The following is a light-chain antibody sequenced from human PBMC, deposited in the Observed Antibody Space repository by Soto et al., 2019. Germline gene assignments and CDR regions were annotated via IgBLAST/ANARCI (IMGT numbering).Light chain of an antibody. J-gene: IGKJ4*01. CDR3: QQRGDWPPLT. V-gene: IGKV3-11*01. CDR2: DAS. Sequence: EIVLTQSPATLSLSPGESATLFCRASQSVNSDLAWYQQRPGRAPRLLIYDASTRATGVPARFSGSGSGTDFSRTISSLEPEDFAVEYCQQRGDWPPLTFGGGTKVEMK. CDR1: QSVNSD.